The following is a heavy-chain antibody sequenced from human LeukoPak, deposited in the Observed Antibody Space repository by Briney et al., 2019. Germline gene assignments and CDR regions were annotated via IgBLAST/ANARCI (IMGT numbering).Heavy chain of an antibody. Sequence: SETLSLTCAVYGGSFSGYYWSWIRQPPGKGLEWIGEINHSGSTNYNPSLKSRVTISVDTSKNQFFLKLSSVTAADTAVYYCARLPRQVPQRWQEAPRLYYYYYMDVWGKGTTVTISS. D-gene: IGHD1-1*01. CDR3: ARLPRQVPQRWQEAPRLYYYYYMDV. V-gene: IGHV4-34*01. CDR2: INHSGST. J-gene: IGHJ6*03. CDR1: GGSFSGYY.